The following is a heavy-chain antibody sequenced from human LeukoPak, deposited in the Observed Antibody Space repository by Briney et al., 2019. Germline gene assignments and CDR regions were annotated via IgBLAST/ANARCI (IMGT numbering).Heavy chain of an antibody. CDR3: ASPMWDTAIHDY. CDR2: INSDGSIT. V-gene: IGHV3-74*01. J-gene: IGHJ4*02. D-gene: IGHD5-18*01. CDR1: GFTFSSRW. Sequence: PGGSLRLSCAASGFTFSSRWMHWVRQAPGKGLVWVSRINSDGSITSYADSVKGRFTISRDNAKDTLYLQMNSLRAEDAAVYYCASPMWDTAIHDYWGQGTLVTVSS.